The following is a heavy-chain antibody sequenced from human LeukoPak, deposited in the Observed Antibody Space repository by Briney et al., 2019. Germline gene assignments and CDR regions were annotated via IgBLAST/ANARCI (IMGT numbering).Heavy chain of an antibody. CDR1: GGSIRSSYYY. CDR3: ARGRDGSQSPIDY. D-gene: IGHD5-24*01. J-gene: IGHJ4*02. Sequence: SETLSLTCTVSGGSIRSSYYYWGWIRQPPGKGLEWIGSIYDSGSTYYNPSLKSRVTISVDTSKNQFSLKLNSVTATDTAVYYCARGRDGSQSPIDYWGQGTLVTVSS. V-gene: IGHV4-39*01. CDR2: IYDSGST.